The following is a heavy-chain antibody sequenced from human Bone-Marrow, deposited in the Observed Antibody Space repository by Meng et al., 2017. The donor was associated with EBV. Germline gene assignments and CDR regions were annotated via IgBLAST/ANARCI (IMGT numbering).Heavy chain of an antibody. CDR2: ISGSGSTT. CDR3: AQLTGDRTYFNS. CDR1: GFTFSSYA. D-gene: IGHD7-27*01. Sequence: EVQLVESGGGLVQSGGSLRLSCAASGFTFSSYAMNWVRQAPGKGLEWVSGISGSGSTTYYADSVKGRFTISRDNSRSTLFLQMNSLRPEDTAVFYCAQLTGDRTYFNSWGQGTLVTVSS. V-gene: IGHV3-23*04. J-gene: IGHJ4*02.